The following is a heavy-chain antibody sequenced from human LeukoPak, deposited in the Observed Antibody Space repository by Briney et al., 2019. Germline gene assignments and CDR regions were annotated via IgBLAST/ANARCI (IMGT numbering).Heavy chain of an antibody. J-gene: IGHJ4*02. D-gene: IGHD4-23*01. CDR2: ISGNGGST. V-gene: IGHV3-23*01. CDR1: GFTFSSHA. CDR3: AKGSRSTVVSNLDY. Sequence: GGSLRLSCAASGFTFSSHAMHWVRQAPGTGPEWVSAISGNGGSTYYADSVKGRFTISRDNSKNTLYLQMNSLRAEDTAVYYCAKGSRSTVVSNLDYWGQGTLVTVSS.